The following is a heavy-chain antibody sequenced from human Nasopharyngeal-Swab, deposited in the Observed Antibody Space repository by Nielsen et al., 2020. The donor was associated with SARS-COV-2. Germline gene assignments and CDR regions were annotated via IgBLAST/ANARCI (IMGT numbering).Heavy chain of an antibody. Sequence: GGSLRLSCAASGFTFSSYAMSWVRQAPGKGLEWVSAISGSGGSTYYADSVKGRFTISRDNSKNTLYLQMNSLRAEDTAVYYCARDPRYGGYLYYYYGMDVWGQGTTVTVSS. CDR1: GFTFSSYA. CDR2: ISGSGGST. CDR3: ARDPRYGGYLYYYYGMDV. D-gene: IGHD5-12*01. V-gene: IGHV3-23*01. J-gene: IGHJ6*02.